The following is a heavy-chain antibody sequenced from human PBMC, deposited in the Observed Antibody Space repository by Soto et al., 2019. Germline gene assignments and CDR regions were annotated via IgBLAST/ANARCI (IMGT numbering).Heavy chain of an antibody. CDR1: GGSFSGYY. CDR2: INHSGST. Sequence: SETLSLTCAVYGGSFSGYYWSWIRQPPGKGLEWIGEINHSGSTNYNPSLKSRVTISVDTSKNQFSLKLSSVTAADTAVYYCAINPGDYVWGSYRPYGMDAWGQGTTVTVSS. CDR3: AINPGDYVWGSYRPYGMDA. V-gene: IGHV4-34*01. D-gene: IGHD3-16*02. J-gene: IGHJ6*02.